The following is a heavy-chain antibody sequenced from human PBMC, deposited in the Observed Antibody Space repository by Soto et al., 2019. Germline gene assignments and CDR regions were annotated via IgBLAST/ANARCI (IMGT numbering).Heavy chain of an antibody. J-gene: IGHJ4*02. D-gene: IGHD3-22*01. Sequence: GGSLRLSCAASGFTFSSYWMHWVRQAPGKGLVWVSRINSDGSSTSYADSVKGRFTISRDNAKNTLYLQMNSLRAEDTAVYYCASPKFTYYYASSGYYVFDSWGQGTLVTVSS. CDR2: INSDGSST. CDR3: ASPKFTYYYASSGYYVFDS. CDR1: GFTFSSYW. V-gene: IGHV3-74*01.